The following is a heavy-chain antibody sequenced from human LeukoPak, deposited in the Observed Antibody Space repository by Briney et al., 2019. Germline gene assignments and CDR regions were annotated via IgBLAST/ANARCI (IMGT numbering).Heavy chain of an antibody. J-gene: IGHJ4*02. CDR1: GFTFSSYA. Sequence: GGSLRLSCAASGFTFSSYAMHWVRQTPGKGLEWVSTISFDGSNKFYEDSVKGRFTISRDNSQNTVHLQMNSLRAEDTAVYYCAKGGTAVATLFDYWGQGTLVTVSS. CDR2: ISFDGSNK. D-gene: IGHD4-17*01. V-gene: IGHV3-30*18. CDR3: AKGGTAVATLFDY.